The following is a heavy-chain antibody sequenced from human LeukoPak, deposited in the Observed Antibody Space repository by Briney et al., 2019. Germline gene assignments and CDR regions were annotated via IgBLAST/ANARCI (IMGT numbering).Heavy chain of an antibody. CDR3: TRISADSGSSPFDY. V-gene: IGHV2-70*04. J-gene: IGHJ4*02. CDR2: IDWDDDK. D-gene: IGHD6-6*01. Sequence: ESGPALVKPTQTLTLTCTFSEFSLNTAGTRVNWIRQPPGKALEWLARIDWDDDKFYSTSLKPRLTISKDTSKNQVVLTMTNMDPADTATYYCTRISADSGSSPFDYWGQGTLVTVSS. CDR1: EFSLNTAGTR.